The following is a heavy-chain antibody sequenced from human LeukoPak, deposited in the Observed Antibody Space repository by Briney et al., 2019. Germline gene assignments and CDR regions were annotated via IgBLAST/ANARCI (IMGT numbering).Heavy chain of an antibody. D-gene: IGHD5-18*01. CDR1: GGSISSSY. CDR2: IYYSGST. J-gene: IGHJ4*02. V-gene: IGHV4-59*01. CDR3: ARENGYRYDY. Sequence: KPSETLSLTCTVSGGSISSSYWSWIRQPPGKGLEWIGYIYYSGSTNYNPSLKSRVTISVDTSKNQFSLKLSSVTAADTALYYCARENGYRYDYWGQGTLVTVSS.